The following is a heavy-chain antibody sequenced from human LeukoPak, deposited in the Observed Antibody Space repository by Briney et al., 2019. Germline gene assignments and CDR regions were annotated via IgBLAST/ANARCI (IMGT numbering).Heavy chain of an antibody. CDR3: AKALFYGDYPDY. Sequence: GGSLRLSCAASGFTFDDYAMHWVRQAPGKGLEWVSGISWNSGSIGYADSVKGRFTISRDNAKNSLYLQMNSLRAEDTALYYCAKALFYGDYPDYWGQGTLVTVSS. J-gene: IGHJ4*02. CDR2: ISWNSGSI. D-gene: IGHD4-17*01. CDR1: GFTFDDYA. V-gene: IGHV3-9*01.